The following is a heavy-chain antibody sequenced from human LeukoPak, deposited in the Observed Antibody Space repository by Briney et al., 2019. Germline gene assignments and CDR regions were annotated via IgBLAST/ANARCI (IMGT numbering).Heavy chain of an antibody. CDR1: GFTVSSNY. Sequence: GGSLRLSCAASGFTVSSNYMSWVRQAPGKGLEWVSVIYSGGSTYYADSVKGRFTISRDNSKNTLHLQMNSLRAEDTAVYYCARAHFDWLQNYYFDYWGQGTLVTVSS. J-gene: IGHJ4*02. CDR3: ARAHFDWLQNYYFDY. D-gene: IGHD3-9*01. CDR2: IYSGGST. V-gene: IGHV3-53*01.